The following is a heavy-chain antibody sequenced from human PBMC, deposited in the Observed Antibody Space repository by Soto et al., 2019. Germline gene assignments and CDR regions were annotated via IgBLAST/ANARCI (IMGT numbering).Heavy chain of an antibody. J-gene: IGHJ5*02. Sequence: SETLSLTCTVSGGSISSSSYYWGWIRQPPGKGLEWIGSIYYSGSTYYNPSLKSRVTISVDTSKNQFSLKLSSVTAADTAVYYSARRNYDSCRGYEDIWFDPWGQGTLATVSS. D-gene: IGHD3-3*01. CDR2: IYYSGST. CDR3: ARRNYDSCRGYEDIWFDP. CDR1: GGSISSSSYY. V-gene: IGHV4-39*01.